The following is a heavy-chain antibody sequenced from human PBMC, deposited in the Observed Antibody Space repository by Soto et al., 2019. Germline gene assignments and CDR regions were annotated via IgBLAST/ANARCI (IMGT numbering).Heavy chain of an antibody. CDR3: TTYTSSRTYDY. D-gene: IGHD6-13*01. V-gene: IGHV3-15*01. Sequence: EVQLVESGGGLVKPGESLRLSCAASGFTFGDAWMSWVRQAPGKGREWVGRIKSNSDGGTTDYAAPVKGRFTISRDDSKNTMYLQMNSLKTEDTAVYYCTTYTSSRTYDYWGQGTLVTVSS. J-gene: IGHJ4*02. CDR1: GFTFGDAW. CDR2: IKSNSDGGTT.